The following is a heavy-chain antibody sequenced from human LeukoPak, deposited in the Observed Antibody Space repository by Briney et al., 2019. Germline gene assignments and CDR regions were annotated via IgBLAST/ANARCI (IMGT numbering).Heavy chain of an antibody. Sequence: SETLSLTCTVTGGSISSYYWNWIRQPPGKGLEFIGYIYYSGSTNYNPSLKSRVTISVDTSKYQFSLKLSSVTAADTAVYYCARGRTYYDYGDFDAKYNWFDPWGQGTLVTVSS. CDR2: IYYSGST. CDR3: ARGRTYYDYGDFDAKYNWFDP. V-gene: IGHV4-59*01. CDR1: GGSISSYY. J-gene: IGHJ5*02. D-gene: IGHD4-17*01.